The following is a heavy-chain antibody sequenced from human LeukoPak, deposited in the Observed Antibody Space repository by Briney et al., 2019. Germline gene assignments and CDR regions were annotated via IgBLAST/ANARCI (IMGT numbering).Heavy chain of an antibody. V-gene: IGHV3-23*01. CDR1: GCTFSNYA. D-gene: IGHD2-15*01. Sequence: AGGSLRLSCAASGCTFSNYAMSWVRQAAGKRLGWGSVIRGCGGKTPSTHSVKGRLSISRDNSKNTLYPQMNSLRAEDTAVYYWAKGVDSGGTCYSSIDCWGQGTLVTVSP. J-gene: IGHJ4*02. CDR3: AKGVDSGGTCYSSIDC. CDR2: IRGCGGKT.